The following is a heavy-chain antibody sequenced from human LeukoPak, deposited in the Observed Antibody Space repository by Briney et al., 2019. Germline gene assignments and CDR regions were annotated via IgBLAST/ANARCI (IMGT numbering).Heavy chain of an antibody. CDR3: ATTPIYYDSSGYYYVY. CDR1: GYTLTELS. CDR2: FDPEDGET. D-gene: IGHD3-22*01. J-gene: IGHJ4*02. Sequence: ASAKVSCKVSGYTLTELSMHWVRQAPGKGLEWMGGFDPEDGETIYAQKFQGRVTMTEDTSTDTAYMELSSLRSEDTAVYYCATTPIYYDSSGYYYVYWGQGTLVTVSS. V-gene: IGHV1-24*01.